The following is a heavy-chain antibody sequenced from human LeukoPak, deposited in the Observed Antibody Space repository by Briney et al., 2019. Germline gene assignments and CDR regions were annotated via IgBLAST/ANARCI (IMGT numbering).Heavy chain of an antibody. CDR2: IKSKTDGGTT. CDR3: TTELDVRPNHY. D-gene: IGHD1-14*01. J-gene: IGHJ4*02. CDR1: GFTFNNAW. V-gene: IGHV3-15*01. Sequence: PGGSLGLSCAASGFTFNNAWMSWVRQAPGKGLEWVGRIKSKTDGGTTDNAAPVKGRFTISRDDSKNTLYLQMNSLKSEDTAVYYCTTELDVRPNHYWGQGTLVTVSS.